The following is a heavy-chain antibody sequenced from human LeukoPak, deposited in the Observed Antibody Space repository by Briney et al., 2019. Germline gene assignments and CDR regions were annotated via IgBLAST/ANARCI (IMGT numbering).Heavy chain of an antibody. CDR3: AKGGCYERPWYFDY. J-gene: IGHJ4*02. Sequence: GGSLRLSCAASGFTFSHYAMHWVRQAPGKGLEWVAVISFDGTSKFYADSVKGRFTISRDNSKNALYLQMNSLRAEDTAVYYCAKGGCYERPWYFDYWGQGTLVTVSS. CDR1: GFTFSHYA. V-gene: IGHV3-30*18. D-gene: IGHD2-2*01. CDR2: ISFDGTSK.